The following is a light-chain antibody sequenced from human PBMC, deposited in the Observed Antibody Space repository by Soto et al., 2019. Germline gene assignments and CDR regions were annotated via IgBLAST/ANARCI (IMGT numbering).Light chain of an antibody. CDR3: HQYSSSPLT. CDR1: HSLLYSADTKTY. CDR2: WAF. V-gene: IGKV4-1*01. J-gene: IGKJ1*01. Sequence: DIVMTQSPASPAVSLGQRATIKSDSSHSLLYSADTKTYLAWYQQKPGLPPQLLIYWAFTRESGVPERFSGGGSETDFTLTISSLQPEDFATYYCHQYSSSPLTFGQGTKVEIK.